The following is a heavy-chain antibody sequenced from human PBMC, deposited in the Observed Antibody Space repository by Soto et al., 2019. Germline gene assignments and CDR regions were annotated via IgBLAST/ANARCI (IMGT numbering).Heavy chain of an antibody. CDR1: GYTFTSYG. V-gene: IGHV1-18*01. Sequence: QVQLVQSGAEVKKPGASVKVSCKASGYTFTSYGISWVRQAPGQGLEWMGWISAYNGNTNYAQKLQGRVTMTTDTATSTAYMALRSLRSDDTAVYYCARAPMYSSGWYRPVYYYYGMDVWGQGTTVTVSS. J-gene: IGHJ6*02. D-gene: IGHD6-19*01. CDR3: ARAPMYSSGWYRPVYYYYGMDV. CDR2: ISAYNGNT.